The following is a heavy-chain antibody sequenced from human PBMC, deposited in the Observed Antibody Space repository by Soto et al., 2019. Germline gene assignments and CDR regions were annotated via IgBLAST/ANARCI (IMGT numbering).Heavy chain of an antibody. Sequence: QVQLVQSGGEVKRPGASVKVSCKTSGYTFSNYGITWVRQAPGQPLEWLGGISLYSDGTKYAQKFQGRVSMTTDTSTTTADMELRSLRSDDTAVYYCARVVPGAEAWFGPWGQRTLVTVSS. J-gene: IGHJ5*02. CDR3: ARVVPGAEAWFGP. CDR2: ISLYSDGT. CDR1: GYTFSNYG. V-gene: IGHV1-18*01. D-gene: IGHD2-2*01.